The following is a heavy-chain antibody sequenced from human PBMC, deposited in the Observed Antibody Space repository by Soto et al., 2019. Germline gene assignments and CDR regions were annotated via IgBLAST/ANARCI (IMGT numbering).Heavy chain of an antibody. D-gene: IGHD3-3*01. CDR3: ARAVVKSRVLRFLEWLPADAFDI. V-gene: IGHV4-31*11. CDR1: GGPVNGSY. Sequence: TLSLTCAAYGGPVNGSYYSWIRQHPGNGLECIGYIYYSGSTYYNPSLKSRVTISVDTSKNQFSLRMSSVSAADTAVYYCARAVVKSRVLRFLEWLPADAFDIWGQGTMVTVSS. J-gene: IGHJ3*02. CDR2: IYYSGST.